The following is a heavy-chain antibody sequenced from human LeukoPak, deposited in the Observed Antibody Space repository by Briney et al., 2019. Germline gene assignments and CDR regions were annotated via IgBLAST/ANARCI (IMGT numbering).Heavy chain of an antibody. J-gene: IGHJ4*02. CDR1: GFTFSSYS. CDR2: INPDGTTT. Sequence: GGSLRLSCAASGFTFSSYSMNWVRQAPGKGLEWVSRINPDGTTTSYADSVKGRFTISRDNARNTLYLEMNSLRAEDTAVYYCARVGIGRYSFDSWGQGTLVTVSS. V-gene: IGHV3-74*01. CDR3: ARVGIGRYSFDS. D-gene: IGHD1-26*01.